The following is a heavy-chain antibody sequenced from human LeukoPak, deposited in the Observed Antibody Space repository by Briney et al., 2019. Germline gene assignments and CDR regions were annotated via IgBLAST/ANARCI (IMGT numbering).Heavy chain of an antibody. J-gene: IGHJ4*02. CDR2: INHSGST. D-gene: IGHD3-10*01. CDR3: ARVGSVPGLFY. V-gene: IGHV4-34*01. Sequence: SETLSLTCAVYGGSFSGYYWSWIRQPPGKGLEWIGEINHSGSTNYNPSLKSRVTISVDTSKNQFSLKLSSVTAADTAVYYCARVGSVPGLFYWGQGTLVTVSS. CDR1: GGSFSGYY.